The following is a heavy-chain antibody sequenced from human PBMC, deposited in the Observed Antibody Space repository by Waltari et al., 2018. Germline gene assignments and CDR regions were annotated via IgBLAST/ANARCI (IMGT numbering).Heavy chain of an antibody. CDR2: MNPNRGNT. Sequence: QVQLVQSGAEVKKPGASVKVSCKASGYTFTSYDINWVRQATGQGLEWMGWMNPNRGNTGYAQKVQGRVTMTRNTSISTAYMERSSLRSEDTAVYYCARGRGRIQLWLVVRYFDLWGRGTLVTVSS. D-gene: IGHD5-18*01. V-gene: IGHV1-8*01. CDR1: GYTFTSYD. J-gene: IGHJ2*01. CDR3: ARGRGRIQLWLVVRYFDL.